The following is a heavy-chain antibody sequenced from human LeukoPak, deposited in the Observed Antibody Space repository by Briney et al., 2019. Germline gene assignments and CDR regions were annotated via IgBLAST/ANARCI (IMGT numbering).Heavy chain of an antibody. J-gene: IGHJ6*03. CDR2: IIPIFGTA. D-gene: IGHD2-2*01. CDR3: ARPLVPAALGYYYYYMDV. Sequence: SVKVSCKASGGTFSSYAISWVRQAPGQGLEWMGGIIPIFGTANYAQKFQGRVTITADESTSTAYMELSSLRSEDTAVYYCARPLVPAALGYYYYYMDVWGKGTTVTVSS. CDR1: GGTFSSYA. V-gene: IGHV1-69*13.